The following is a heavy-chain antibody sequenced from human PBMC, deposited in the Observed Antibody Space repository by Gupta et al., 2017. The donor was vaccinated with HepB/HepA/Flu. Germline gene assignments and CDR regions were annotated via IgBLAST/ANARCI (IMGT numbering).Heavy chain of an antibody. J-gene: IGHJ4*02. CDR3: AKDGRSFTPGY. CDR2: ISDSNSGSST. CDR1: GFPFSSYD. V-gene: IGHV3-23*01. Sequence: EVQLLESGGGLVQPGGSLRLSCAAPGFPFSSYDMSWVRQDPGQGLEWVSSISDSNSGSSTYYADSVKGRFTISRDNSKNTLFLQMNSLRAEDTAVYYCAKDGRSFTPGYWGQGTLVTVSS. D-gene: IGHD3-10*01.